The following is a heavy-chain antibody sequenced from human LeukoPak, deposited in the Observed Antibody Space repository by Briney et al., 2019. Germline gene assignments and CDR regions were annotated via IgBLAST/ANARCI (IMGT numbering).Heavy chain of an antibody. J-gene: IGHJ4*02. CDR2: ISSSSSYT. CDR1: GFTFSDYY. Sequence: GSLRLSCAASGFTFSDYYMSWIRQAPGKGLEWVSYISSSSSYTNYADSVKGRFTISRDNSKNTLYLQMNSLRAEDTAVYYCARGGPGYDYFDYWGQGTLVTVSS. CDR3: ARGGPGYDYFDY. D-gene: IGHD5-18*01. V-gene: IGHV3-11*05.